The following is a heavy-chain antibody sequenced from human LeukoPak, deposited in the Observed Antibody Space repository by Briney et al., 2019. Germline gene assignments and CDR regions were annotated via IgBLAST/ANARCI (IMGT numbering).Heavy chain of an antibody. J-gene: IGHJ3*02. CDR2: ISWNSGSI. V-gene: IGHV3-9*01. CDR3: AKGSGWSDNAFDI. CDR1: GFTFSSYA. D-gene: IGHD6-19*01. Sequence: QTGGSLRLSCAASGFTFSSYAMHWVRQAPGKGLEWVSGISWNSGSIGYADSVKGRFTISRDNAKNSLYLQMNSLRAEDTALYYCAKGSGWSDNAFDIWGQGTMVTVSS.